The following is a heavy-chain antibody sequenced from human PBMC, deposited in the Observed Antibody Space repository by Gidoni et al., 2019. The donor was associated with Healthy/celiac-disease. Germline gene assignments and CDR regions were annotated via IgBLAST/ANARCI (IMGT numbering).Heavy chain of an antibody. CDR2: ISYDGSNK. CDR1: GFPFSSYG. CDR3: AKGLVVVPAAISH. D-gene: IGHD2-2*01. V-gene: IGHV3-30*18. Sequence: QVQLVESGGGVVQPGRSLRLSCAASGFPFSSYGMHWVRQAPGKGLEWVAVISYDGSNKYYADSVKGRFTISRDNSKNTLYLQMNSLRAEDTAVYYCAKGLVVVPAAISHWGQGTLVTVSS. J-gene: IGHJ4*02.